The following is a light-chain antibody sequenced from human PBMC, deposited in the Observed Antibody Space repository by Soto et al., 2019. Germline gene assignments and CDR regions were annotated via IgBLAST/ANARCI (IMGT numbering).Light chain of an antibody. V-gene: IGLV2-14*03. CDR1: SSDVGGYNY. CDR2: DVS. J-gene: IGLJ2*01. CDR3: SSYTSSSTVV. Sequence: QSALTQPASVSGSPGQSITISCTGTSSDVGGYNYVSWYQQNPGKAPKLMLYDVSNRPSGISNRFSASKSGNTASLTISGLQAEDEADYSCSSYTSSSTVVFGGGTKLTVL.